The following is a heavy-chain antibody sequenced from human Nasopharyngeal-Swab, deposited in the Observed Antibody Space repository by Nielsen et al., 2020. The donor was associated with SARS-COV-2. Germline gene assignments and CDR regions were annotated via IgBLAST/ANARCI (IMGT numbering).Heavy chain of an antibody. J-gene: IGHJ4*02. V-gene: IGHV3-74*01. CDR1: GFTFSSSW. CDR2: INSDGSTT. CDR3: ARDYWNKPVY. Sequence: GESLKISCAASGFTFSSSWMHWVRQAPGKGLVGVSRINSDGSTTIYADSVKGRFTISRDNAKNTLYLQMNSLRAEDTAVYYCARDYWNKPVYWGQGTLVTVSS. D-gene: IGHD1/OR15-1a*01.